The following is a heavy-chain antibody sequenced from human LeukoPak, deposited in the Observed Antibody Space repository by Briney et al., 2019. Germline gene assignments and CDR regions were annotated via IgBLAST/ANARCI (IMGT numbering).Heavy chain of an antibody. CDR2: INHSGST. D-gene: IGHD5-12*01. CDR3: ARVSGYDWESFSDY. Sequence: SETLSLTCAVYGGSFSGYYWSWIRQPPGKGLEWIGEINHSGSTNYNPSLKSRVTISVDTSKNQFSLKLSSVTAADTAVYYCARVSGYDWESFSDYWGQGTLVTVSS. J-gene: IGHJ4*02. V-gene: IGHV4-34*01. CDR1: GGSFSGYY.